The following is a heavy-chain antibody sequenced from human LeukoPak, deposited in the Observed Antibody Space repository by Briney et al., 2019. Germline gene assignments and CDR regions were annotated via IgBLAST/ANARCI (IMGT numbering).Heavy chain of an antibody. V-gene: IGHV5-51*01. D-gene: IGHD5-24*01. CDR2: IYPGDSAS. CDR3: ARHRSRDGFAPRGGYYYYYGMDV. Sequence: GESLKISCKGSGSRFPSYWIGWVRQMPGKGLEWMGIIYPGDSASRYSPSFQGQVTISADKSNSTAYLQWSSLKASDTAMYYCARHRSRDGFAPRGGYYYYYGMDVWGQGTTVTVSS. CDR1: GSRFPSYW. J-gene: IGHJ6*02.